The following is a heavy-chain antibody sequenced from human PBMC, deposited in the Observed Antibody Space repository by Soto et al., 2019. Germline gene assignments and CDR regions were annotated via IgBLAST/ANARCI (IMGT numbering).Heavy chain of an antibody. CDR2: IYHSGSI. J-gene: IGHJ3*02. CDR1: GGSVSSGVYS. V-gene: IGHV4-30-2*01. Sequence: SETLSLTCGVSGGSVSSGVYSWSWIRQPPGKGLEWIGYIYHSGSILYNPSLKSRITIXRXXSXKXFXLXXXSVTXADTAVYYCARDLIPASAFDIWGQGTMVTVSS. CDR3: ARDLIPASAFDI.